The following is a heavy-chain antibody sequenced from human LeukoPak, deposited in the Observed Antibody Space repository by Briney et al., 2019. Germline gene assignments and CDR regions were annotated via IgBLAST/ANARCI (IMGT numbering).Heavy chain of an antibody. CDR3: AKDLVRSDC. V-gene: IGHV3-23*01. CDR2: ISDAGDST. D-gene: IGHD1-26*01. J-gene: IGHJ4*02. Sequence: PGGSLRLSCAASTFTFSSYAMSWVRQAPGKGLEWVSGISDAGDSTYYADSVKGRFTISRDNSKNTLYLQLNSLRAEDTAVYYCAKDLVRSDCWGQGTLVTVPS. CDR1: TFTFSSYA.